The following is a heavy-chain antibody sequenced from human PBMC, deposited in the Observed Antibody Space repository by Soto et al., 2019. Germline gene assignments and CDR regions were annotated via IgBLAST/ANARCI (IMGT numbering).Heavy chain of an antibody. CDR3: ARDGGPGYGGYDTNDY. V-gene: IGHV3-7*03. D-gene: IGHD5-12*01. J-gene: IGHJ4*02. CDR2: IKEDGSQK. CDR1: VFALSIYW. Sequence: PWGSLLLSCAASVFALSIYWMSWVRQAPGKGLEWLANIKEDGSQKFYLDSVKGRFTISRDNAKNSVYLEMNTLRAEDTAVYYCARDGGPGYGGYDTNDYWGQGTMVTVSS.